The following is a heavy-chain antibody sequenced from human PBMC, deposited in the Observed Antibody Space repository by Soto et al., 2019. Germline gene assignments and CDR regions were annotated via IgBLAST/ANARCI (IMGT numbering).Heavy chain of an antibody. D-gene: IGHD2-8*02. CDR1: GGTLTDYH. J-gene: IGHJ4*02. V-gene: IGHV4-34*01. Sequence: STSQSLPYAVYGGTLTDYHWTWLGQPPGTGLEWIGEINHSGSTNYNPSLKSRVTISVDTSKNQFSLKLTSVTAADTAVYYCARDKITGLFDYWGQGTLVTVSS. CDR3: ARDKITGLFDY. CDR2: INHSGST.